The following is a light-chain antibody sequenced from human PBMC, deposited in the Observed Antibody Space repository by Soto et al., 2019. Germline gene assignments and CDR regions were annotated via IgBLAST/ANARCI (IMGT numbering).Light chain of an antibody. CDR3: QYYDSFRT. CDR2: GAS. CDR1: QSVDSTY. Sequence: IVLTQSPCTLSLSPGERATLSFMASQSVDSTYLTWYQQKPGQAPRLLIYGASGRATGIPDRFSGSGSGTDFTLTISRLEPEDFAVYFCQYYDSFRTFGQGTKVDIK. V-gene: IGKV3-20*01. J-gene: IGKJ1*01.